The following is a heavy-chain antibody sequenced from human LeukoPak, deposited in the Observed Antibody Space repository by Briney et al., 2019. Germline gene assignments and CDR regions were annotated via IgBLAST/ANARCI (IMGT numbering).Heavy chain of an antibody. J-gene: IGHJ3*02. CDR2: IWYDGRNK. CDR1: GFTFSSYG. Sequence: KPGRSLRLSCAASGFTFSSYGMHWVRQAPGKGLEWVAVIWYDGRNKFYADSLKGRFTISRDNSKNTLNLQMNSLRAEDTAVYYCARVNRGDAFDIWGQGTLVTVSS. D-gene: IGHD3-16*02. CDR3: ARVNRGDAFDI. V-gene: IGHV3-33*01.